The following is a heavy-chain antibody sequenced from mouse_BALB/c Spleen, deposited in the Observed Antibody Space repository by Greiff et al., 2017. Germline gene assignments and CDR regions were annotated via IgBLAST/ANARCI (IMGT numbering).Heavy chain of an antibody. CDR1: GYTFTSYW. J-gene: IGHJ3*01. CDR2: INPSTGYT. D-gene: IGHD3-2*01. Sequence: VQLQQSGAELARPGASVKLSCKASGYTFTSYWMQWVKQRPGQGLEWIGYINPSTGYTEYNQKFKDKATLTADKSSSTAYMQLSSLTSEDSAVYYCARTTARATSLFAYWGQGTLVTVSA. CDR3: ARTTARATSLFAY. V-gene: IGHV1-4*01.